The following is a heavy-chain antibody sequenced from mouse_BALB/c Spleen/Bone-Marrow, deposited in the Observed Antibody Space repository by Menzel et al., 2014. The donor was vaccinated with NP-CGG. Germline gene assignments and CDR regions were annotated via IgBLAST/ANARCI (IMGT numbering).Heavy chain of an antibody. Sequence: VKVVESGADLARPGVSVKMSCKASGYTFTDYTMHWVQQRPGQGLEWIGYITTSSGYNHYNQMFKDKATLTADKSSSTAFMQRSSMSDEDSVVYCWGGPRGLRRGPDGMDYWGQGTSVTVSS. J-gene: IGHJ4*01. CDR3: GGPRGLRRGPDGMDY. CDR2: ITTSSGYN. D-gene: IGHD2-4*01. V-gene: IGHV1-4*01. CDR1: GYTFTDYT.